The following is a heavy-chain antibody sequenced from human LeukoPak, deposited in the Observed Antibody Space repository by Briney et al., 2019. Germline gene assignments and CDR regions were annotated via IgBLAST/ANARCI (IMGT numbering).Heavy chain of an antibody. CDR3: AKSSGYLLVYYFDY. V-gene: IGHV3-30*04. Sequence: GRSLRLSCAASGFTFSSYAMHWVRQAPGKGLEWVAVISYDGSNKYYADSVKGRFTISRDNSKNTLYLQMNSLRAEDTAVYYCAKSSGYLLVYYFDYWGQGTLVTVSS. D-gene: IGHD3-22*01. J-gene: IGHJ4*02. CDR2: ISYDGSNK. CDR1: GFTFSSYA.